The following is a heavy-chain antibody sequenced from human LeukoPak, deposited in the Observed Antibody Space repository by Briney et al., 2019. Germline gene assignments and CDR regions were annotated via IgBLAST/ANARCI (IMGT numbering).Heavy chain of an antibody. V-gene: IGHV4-59*01. CDR3: ARGVVATIGTYYYYGMDV. CDR2: IYYSGST. D-gene: IGHD5-24*01. J-gene: IGHJ6*02. Sequence: PSETLSLTCAVYGGSFSSYYWSWIRQPPGKGLEWIGYIYYSGSTNYNPSLKSRVTISVDTSKNQFSLKLSSVTAADTAVYYCARGVVATIGTYYYYGMDVWGQGTTVTVSS. CDR1: GGSFSSYY.